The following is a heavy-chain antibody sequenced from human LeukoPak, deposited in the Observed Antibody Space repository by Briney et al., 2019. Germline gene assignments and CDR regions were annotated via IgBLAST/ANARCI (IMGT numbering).Heavy chain of an antibody. D-gene: IGHD7-27*01. V-gene: IGHV1-2*02. J-gene: IGHJ3*02. CDR1: VYTFTGYY. Sequence: ASVKLSCKASVYTFTGYYMHCVRHAPGQPPEWRGWINPNSGGTNYAQKFQGRVTMTRDTSISTAYMELSRLRSDDTAVYYCARDRGTGTDAIDIWGQGTMVTVSS. CDR2: INPNSGGT. CDR3: ARDRGTGTDAIDI.